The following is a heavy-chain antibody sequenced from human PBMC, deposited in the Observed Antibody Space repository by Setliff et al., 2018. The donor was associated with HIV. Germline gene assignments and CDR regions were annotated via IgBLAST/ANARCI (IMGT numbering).Heavy chain of an antibody. V-gene: IGHV1-3*01. CDR2: INAGNGNT. CDR1: GYTFSYA. J-gene: IGHJ4*02. D-gene: IGHD3-16*02. CDR3: ASGFWGSYRALDY. Sequence: ASVKVSCKASGYTFSYAMHWVRQAPGQRLEWMGWINAGNGNTKFSQKFQGRVTITRDTSASTAYMELSSLRSEDTAVYYCASGFWGSYRALDYWGQGTLVTVSS.